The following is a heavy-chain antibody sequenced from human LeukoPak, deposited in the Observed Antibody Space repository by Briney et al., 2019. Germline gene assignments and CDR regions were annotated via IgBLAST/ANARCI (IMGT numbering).Heavy chain of an antibody. CDR3: ARVSSTWGSFDP. D-gene: IGHD7-27*01. CDR2: MYYTGST. J-gene: IGHJ5*02. Sequence: ASETLSLTCTVSGDSISSSVYYWTWIRQTPGKELEWIGTMYYTGSTYYNPSLKSRVTISVDTSKNQFSLKLRSVTAADTAMYYCARVSSTWGSFDPWGQGTLVTVSS. CDR1: GDSISSSVYY. V-gene: IGHV4-39*07.